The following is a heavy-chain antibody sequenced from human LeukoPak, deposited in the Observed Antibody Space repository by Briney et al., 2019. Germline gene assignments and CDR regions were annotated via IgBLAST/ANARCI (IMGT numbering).Heavy chain of an antibody. CDR3: AKDFEQLWLLY. V-gene: IGHV3-30*18. CDR1: GFTFSSYG. CDR2: ISYDGSNK. J-gene: IGHJ4*02. Sequence: PGRSLRLSCAASGFTFSSYGMHWVRQAPGKGLEWVAVISYDGSNKYCADSVKGRFTISRDNSKNTLYLQMNSLRAEDTAVYYCAKDFEQLWLLYWGQGTLVTVSS. D-gene: IGHD5-18*01.